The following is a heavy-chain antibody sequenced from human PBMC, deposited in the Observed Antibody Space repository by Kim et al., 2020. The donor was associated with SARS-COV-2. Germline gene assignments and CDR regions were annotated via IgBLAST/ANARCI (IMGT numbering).Heavy chain of an antibody. J-gene: IGHJ3*02. V-gene: IGHV1-18*01. D-gene: IGHD6-19*01. Sequence: QKLQGRLTRTTDTSTSTAYMELRSLRSDDTAVYYCARDKGLQAGLGAFDIWGQGTMVTVSS. CDR3: ARDKGLQAGLGAFDI.